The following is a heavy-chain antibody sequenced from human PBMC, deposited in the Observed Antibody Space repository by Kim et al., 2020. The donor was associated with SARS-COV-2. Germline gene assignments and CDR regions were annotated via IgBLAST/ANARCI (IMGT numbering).Heavy chain of an antibody. D-gene: IGHD2-15*01. J-gene: IGHJ5*02. CDR2: INTNTGNT. Sequence: ASVKVSCKASGYTFTSYAMNWVRQAPGQGLEWMGWINTNTGNTTYAQGFTGRFVFSLDTSVSTAYLQISSLKAEDTAVYYCARDPILMGRWYNWFDPWGQGTLVTVSS. CDR3: ARDPILMGRWYNWFDP. V-gene: IGHV7-4-1*02. CDR1: GYTFTSYA.